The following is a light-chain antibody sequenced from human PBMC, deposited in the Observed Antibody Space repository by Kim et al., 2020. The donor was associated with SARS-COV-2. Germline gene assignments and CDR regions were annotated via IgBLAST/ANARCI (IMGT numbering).Light chain of an antibody. J-gene: IGKJ2*03. CDR3: QQYGSSPLYS. CDR1: QSVSSSY. V-gene: IGKV3-20*01. CDR2: GAS. Sequence: SPGERATLSCKASQSVSSSYLAWYQQKPGQAPRLLIYGASSRATGIPDRFSGSGYGTDFTLTISRLEPEDFAVYYCQQYGSSPLYSFGQGTKLEI.